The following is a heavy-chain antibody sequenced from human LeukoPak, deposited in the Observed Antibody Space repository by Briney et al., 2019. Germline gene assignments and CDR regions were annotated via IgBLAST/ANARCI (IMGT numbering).Heavy chain of an antibody. D-gene: IGHD1-26*01. CDR2: INPTGGST. V-gene: IGHV1-46*01. J-gene: IGHJ5*02. Sequence: ASVKVSCKASGYTFTYRYLHWVRQAPGQGLEWMGLINPTGGSTGYAQKFQGRVTMTRDMSTSTDYMELSSLRSEDTAIYYCARDNSVGDNAWWFDPWGQGTLVTVSS. CDR1: GYTFTYRY. CDR3: ARDNSVGDNAWWFDP.